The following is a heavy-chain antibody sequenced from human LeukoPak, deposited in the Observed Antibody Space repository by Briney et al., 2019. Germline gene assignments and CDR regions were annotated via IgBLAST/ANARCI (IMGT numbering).Heavy chain of an antibody. D-gene: IGHD3-22*01. CDR1: GYSFTSYW. J-gene: IGHJ4*02. CDR2: IYPGDSDT. CDR3: ARHTMIPTPLIDY. V-gene: IGHV5-51*01. Sequence: RAGESLKISCKGSGYSFTSYWIGWVRQMPGKGLEWMGIIYPGDSDTRYSPSFQGQVTISADKSISTAYLQWSSLKASDTAMYYCARHTMIPTPLIDYWGQGTLVTVSS.